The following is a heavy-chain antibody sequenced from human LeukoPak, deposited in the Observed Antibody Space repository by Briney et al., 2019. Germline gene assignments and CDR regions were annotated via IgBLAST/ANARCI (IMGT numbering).Heavy chain of an antibody. J-gene: IGHJ4*02. D-gene: IGHD3-9*01. CDR2: INSDGSST. V-gene: IGHV3-74*01. Sequence: PGGSLRLSCAASGFTFSSYWMHWVRQAPGKGLVWVSRINSDGSSTSYADSVKGRFTISRDNAKNTLYLQMNSLRAEDTAVYYCVTDILTPGLFDYWGQGTLVTVSS. CDR3: VTDILTPGLFDY. CDR1: GFTFSSYW.